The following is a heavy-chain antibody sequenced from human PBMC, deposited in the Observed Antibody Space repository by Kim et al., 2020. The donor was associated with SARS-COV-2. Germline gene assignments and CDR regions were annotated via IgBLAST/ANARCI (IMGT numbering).Heavy chain of an antibody. D-gene: IGHD6-13*01. Sequence: SYAQKFQGRVTMTRDTSTSTVYMELSSLRSEDTAVYYCARTRYSSSWFDYWGQGTLVTVSS. CDR3: ARTRYSSSWFDY. J-gene: IGHJ4*02. V-gene: IGHV1-46*01.